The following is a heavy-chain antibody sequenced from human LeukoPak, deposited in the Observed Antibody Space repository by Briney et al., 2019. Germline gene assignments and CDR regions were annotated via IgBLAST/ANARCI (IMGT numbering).Heavy chain of an antibody. CDR2: IYYSGST. CDR1: GGSISSSSYS. CDR3: ARLYGNFDY. V-gene: IGHV4-39*01. D-gene: IGHD2-8*01. Sequence: SETLSLTCTVPGGSISSSSYSWGWIRQPPGKGLEWIGSIYYSGSTYYNPSLKSRVTISVDTSKNQFSLKLSSVTAADTAVYYCARLYGNFDYWGQGTLVTVSS. J-gene: IGHJ4*02.